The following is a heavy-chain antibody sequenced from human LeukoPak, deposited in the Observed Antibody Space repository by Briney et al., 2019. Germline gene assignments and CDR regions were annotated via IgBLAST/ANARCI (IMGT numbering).Heavy chain of an antibody. D-gene: IGHD2-2*01. Sequence: SQTLSLTCAISGDSVSSNSAAWNWLRQSPSRGLEWLGRTYYRSKWYNDYAVSVKSRITINPDTSKNQFSLQLNSVTPEDTAVYYCARSGYCSSTSCSYYYYMDVWGKGTTVTVSS. J-gene: IGHJ6*03. V-gene: IGHV6-1*01. CDR3: ARSGYCSSTSCSYYYYMDV. CDR1: GDSVSSNSAA. CDR2: TYYRSKWYN.